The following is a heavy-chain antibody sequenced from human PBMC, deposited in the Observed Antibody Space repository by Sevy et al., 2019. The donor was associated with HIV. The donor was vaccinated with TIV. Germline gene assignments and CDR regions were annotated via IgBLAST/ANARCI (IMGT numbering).Heavy chain of an antibody. J-gene: IGHJ6*02. V-gene: IGHV3-48*03. CDR2: ISSSGGTT. Sequence: GGSLRLSCAASGFTFSSFEMNWVRQAPGKGLEWVSYISSSGGTTDYADSVRGRFTISRDNAKKSLYLQMNSLRAEDTAIYYCAKRGGQYDLGMDVWGQGTTVTVSS. CDR1: GFTFSSFE. CDR3: AKRGGQYDLGMDV. D-gene: IGHD3-3*01.